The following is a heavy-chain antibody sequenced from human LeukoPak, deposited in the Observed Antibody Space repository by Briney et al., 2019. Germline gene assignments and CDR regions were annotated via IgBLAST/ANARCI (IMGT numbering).Heavy chain of an antibody. CDR3: ARAKAVRITIFGVVKYYFDY. J-gene: IGHJ4*02. CDR2: INHSGST. Sequence: TSETLSLTCAVYGGSFSGYYWSWIRQPPGKGLEWIGEINHSGSTDYNPSLKSRVTISVDTSKSQFSLKLSSVTAADTAVYYCARAKAVRITIFGVVKYYFDYWGQGTLVTVSS. CDR1: GGSFSGYY. D-gene: IGHD3-3*01. V-gene: IGHV4-34*01.